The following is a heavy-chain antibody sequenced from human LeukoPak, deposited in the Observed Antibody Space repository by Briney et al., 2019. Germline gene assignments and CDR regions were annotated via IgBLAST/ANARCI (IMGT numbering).Heavy chain of an antibody. CDR2: INPSGGST. J-gene: IGHJ6*02. CDR1: GYTFTSYY. V-gene: IGHV1-46*01. CDR3: ARVPPRWVASHYGMDV. Sequence: ASVKVFCKASGYTFTSYYMHWVRQAPGQGLEWMGIINPSGGSTSYAQKFQGRVTMTRDTSTSTVYMELSSLRSEDTAVYYCARVPPRWVASHYGMDVWGQGTTVTVSS. D-gene: IGHD6-13*01.